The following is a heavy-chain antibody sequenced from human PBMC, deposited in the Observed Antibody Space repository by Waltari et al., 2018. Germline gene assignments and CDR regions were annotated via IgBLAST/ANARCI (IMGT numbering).Heavy chain of an antibody. CDR1: GYSLPSYY. CDR3: ARESAFSTSWYPGFDP. V-gene: IGHV1-2*06. D-gene: IGHD2-2*01. CDR2: INPNSGDT. J-gene: IGHJ5*02. Sequence: QVELVQSGAEVRKPGASVKVSCKASGYSLPSYYMHWVRQAPGLGLEWMGRINPNSGDTNSAPKFQGRVTLTRDTSVNTAFLELRSLTSDDTAVYFCARESAFSTSWYPGFDPWGQGTLVTVAS.